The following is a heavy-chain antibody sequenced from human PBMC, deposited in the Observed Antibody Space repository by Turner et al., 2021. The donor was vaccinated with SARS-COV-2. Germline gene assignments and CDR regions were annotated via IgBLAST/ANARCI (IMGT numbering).Heavy chain of an antibody. D-gene: IGHD2-15*01. CDR2: IKQDGSEK. CDR1: GFTLSSYW. J-gene: IGHJ6*02. V-gene: IGHV3-7*03. Sequence: EVQLVESGGGLVQPGGSLRLSCAAPGFTLSSYWMNWVRQAPGKGLEWVANIKQDGSEKYYVDSVKGRFTISRDNAKNSLYLQMNSLRAEDTAVYYCAREESGSFGAYGMDVWGQGTTVTVSS. CDR3: AREESGSFGAYGMDV.